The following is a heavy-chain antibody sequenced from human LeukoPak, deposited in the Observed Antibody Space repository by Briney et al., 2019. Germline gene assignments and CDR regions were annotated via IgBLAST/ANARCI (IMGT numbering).Heavy chain of an antibody. D-gene: IGHD3-3*01. J-gene: IGHJ4*02. CDR2: ISAHNGNA. Sequence: ASVKVSCKASGGTFSSYAINWVRQAPGQGLEWMGRISAHNGNANYAQKFQGRVTMTTDTLATTAYMELRSLRSDDTAVYYCARDLERYYDLEGRSGYWGQGTLVTVSS. CDR3: ARDLERYYDLEGRSGY. V-gene: IGHV1-18*01. CDR1: GGTFSSYA.